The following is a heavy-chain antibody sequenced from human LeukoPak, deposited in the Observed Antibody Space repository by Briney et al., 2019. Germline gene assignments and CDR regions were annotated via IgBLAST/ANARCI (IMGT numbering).Heavy chain of an antibody. D-gene: IGHD3-22*01. CDR1: GYTFTGYY. CDR2: INPNSGGT. J-gene: IGHJ4*02. V-gene: IGHV1-2*06. Sequence: ASVKVSCKASGYTFTGYYMHWVRQAPGQGLEWMGRINPNSGGTNYAQKFQGRVTMTRDTSISTAYMELSRLRSDDTAVYYCARVRSYYYDSSGYPRQYFDYWGQGTLVTASS. CDR3: ARVRSYYYDSSGYPRQYFDY.